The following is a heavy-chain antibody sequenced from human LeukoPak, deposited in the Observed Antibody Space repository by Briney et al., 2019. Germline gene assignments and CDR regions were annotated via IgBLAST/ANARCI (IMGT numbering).Heavy chain of an antibody. CDR3: ARDQWIQLWHWYFDL. J-gene: IGHJ2*01. CDR2: INPNSGGT. CDR1: GYTFTGYY. V-gene: IGHV1-2*02. D-gene: IGHD5-18*01. Sequence: ASVKVSCKASGYTFTGYYMHWVRQAPGQGLEWMGWINPNSGGTNYAQKFQGRVTMTRDTSISTAYMELSRLRSDDTAVYYCARDQWIQLWHWYFDLWGRGTLVTVSS.